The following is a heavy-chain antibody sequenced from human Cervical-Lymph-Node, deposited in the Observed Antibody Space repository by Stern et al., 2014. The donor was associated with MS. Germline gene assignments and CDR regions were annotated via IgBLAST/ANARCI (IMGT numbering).Heavy chain of an antibody. CDR3: VKATGKYDFWSGQD. CDR2: ISWNGVNI. Sequence: VQLVESGGGLVQPGRSLRLSCAASGFTFDDSAMHWVRQAPGKGLEWGAGISWNGVNIGYGDSVKGRFTISRDNAQKTLYLQMNSLRPEDTALYYCVKATGKYDFWSGQDWGQGTLVSVSS. D-gene: IGHD3-3*01. CDR1: GFTFDDSA. J-gene: IGHJ4*02. V-gene: IGHV3-9*01.